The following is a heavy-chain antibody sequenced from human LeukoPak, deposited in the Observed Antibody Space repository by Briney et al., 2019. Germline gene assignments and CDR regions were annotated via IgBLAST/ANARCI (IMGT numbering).Heavy chain of an antibody. CDR2: IYHSGST. CDR3: ARDAQIAVAGNWFDP. D-gene: IGHD6-19*01. V-gene: IGHV4-30-2*01. CDR1: GGSISSGGYY. Sequence: PSQTLSLTCTVSGGSISSGGYYWSWIRQPPGKGLEWIGYIYHSGSTYYNPSLKSRVTISVDRSKNQFSLKLSSVTAADTAVYYCARDAQIAVAGNWFDPWGQGTLVTVSS. J-gene: IGHJ5*02.